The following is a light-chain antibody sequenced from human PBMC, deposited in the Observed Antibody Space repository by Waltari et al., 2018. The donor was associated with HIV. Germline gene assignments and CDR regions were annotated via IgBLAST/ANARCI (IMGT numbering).Light chain of an antibody. CDR3: AAWDDSLNGLWV. V-gene: IGLV1-44*01. Sequence: QSVLTQPPSASGTPGQRVTISCSGGSSNIGSNTVSWYQQLPGTAPKLLIFNSNLRASGVPDRFSGSKSGTSASLASRGLQAEDEADYYCAAWDDSLNGLWVFGAGTKVTGL. CDR2: NSN. CDR1: SSNIGSNT. J-gene: IGLJ3*02.